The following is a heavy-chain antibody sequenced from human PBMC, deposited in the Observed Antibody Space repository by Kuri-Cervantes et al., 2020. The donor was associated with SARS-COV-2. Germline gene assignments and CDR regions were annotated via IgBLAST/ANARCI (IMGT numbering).Heavy chain of an antibody. CDR3: ARGGGYDYPHY. CDR1: GDSISSYY. J-gene: IGHJ4*02. Sequence: SETLSLTCTVSGDSISSYYWGWIRQPPGKGLEWIGYIYYSRSTKYNPSLKIRVSISLNTSNNQFSLKLSSVTAADTAVYYCARGGGYDYPHYWGQGTLVTVSS. V-gene: IGHV4-59*01. CDR2: IYYSRST. D-gene: IGHD4-11*01.